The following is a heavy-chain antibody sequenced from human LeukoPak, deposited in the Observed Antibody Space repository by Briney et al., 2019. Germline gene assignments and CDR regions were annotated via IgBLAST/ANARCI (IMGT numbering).Heavy chain of an antibody. D-gene: IGHD2-2*01. CDR1: GASISSYY. Sequence: SETLSLTCTVSGASISSYYWSWIRQPAGKALEWIGRIYVTGSTTYNPSLESRVTMSLDTSKNHFSLKLRSVTAADTAVYYCARVARCTSCFDVDYWGQGTLVTVSS. CDR3: ARVARCTSCFDVDY. CDR2: IYVTGST. J-gene: IGHJ4*02. V-gene: IGHV4-4*07.